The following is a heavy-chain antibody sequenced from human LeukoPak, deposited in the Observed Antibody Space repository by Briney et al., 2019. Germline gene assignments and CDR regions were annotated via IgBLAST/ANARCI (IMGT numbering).Heavy chain of an antibody. V-gene: IGHV1-18*01. D-gene: IGHD6-13*01. CDR2: ISAYNGNT. Sequence: ASVKVSCKASGYTFTSYGISWVRQAPGQGLEWMGWISAYNGNTNYAQKLQGRVTMTTDTSTSTAYMELRSLRSDDTAVYYCARLALQQLAYYYYYYMDVWGKGTTVTVSS. CDR3: ARLALQQLAYYYYYYMDV. J-gene: IGHJ6*03. CDR1: GYTFTSYG.